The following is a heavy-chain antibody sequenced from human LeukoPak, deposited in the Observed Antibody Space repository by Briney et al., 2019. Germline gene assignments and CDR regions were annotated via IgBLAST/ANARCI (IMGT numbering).Heavy chain of an antibody. CDR3: ARDKQHSYGRYFDH. V-gene: IGHV4-59*01. D-gene: IGHD5-18*01. CDR2: MQSTGNS. J-gene: IGHJ4*02. CDR1: AGSISTYH. Sequence: SETLSLTCTVSAGSISTYHWNWIRKSPEKGLEWIGYMQSTGNSNYNPSFKRRVTISVDMSRNQIVLYLSSVTAADTAVYFCARDKQHSYGRYFDHWGQGILVTVSS.